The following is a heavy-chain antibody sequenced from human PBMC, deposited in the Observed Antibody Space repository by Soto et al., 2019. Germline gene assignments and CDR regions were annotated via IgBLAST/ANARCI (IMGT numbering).Heavy chain of an antibody. CDR3: ARHIVDTSMTASFNY. Sequence: PGESLKIYCKTSGYSFRSYWIGWVRQMPGKGLEWMGIIYPGDSDARYSPSFQGQVTISADKSISTVYLQWSSLKASDTAMYYCARHIVDTSMTASFNYWGQGTQVTVSS. D-gene: IGHD5-18*01. CDR1: GYSFRSYW. CDR2: IYPGDSDA. V-gene: IGHV5-51*01. J-gene: IGHJ4*02.